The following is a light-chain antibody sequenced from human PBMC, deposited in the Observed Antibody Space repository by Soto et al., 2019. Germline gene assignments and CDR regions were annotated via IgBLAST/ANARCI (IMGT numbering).Light chain of an antibody. Sequence: QSVLTQPPSVSAAPGQKVTISCSGSSSNIGNNYVSWYQQLPGTAPKLLIYDKNKRPSGIPDRFSGSKSGTSATLGITGLETGDEADYYCGTWDSSLSGVAFGGGTKVTVL. V-gene: IGLV1-51*01. CDR2: DKN. J-gene: IGLJ2*01. CDR3: GTWDSSLSGVA. CDR1: SSNIGNNY.